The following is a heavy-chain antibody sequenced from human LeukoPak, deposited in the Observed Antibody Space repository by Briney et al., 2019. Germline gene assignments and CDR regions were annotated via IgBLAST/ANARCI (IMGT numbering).Heavy chain of an antibody. D-gene: IGHD1/OR15-1a*01. CDR2: ISNDGSTK. CDR3: VRDFPEHIDY. J-gene: IGHJ4*02. V-gene: IGHV3-30*03. CDR1: GLTFSSYG. Sequence: GGSLRLSCAASGLTFSSYGMHWVRQTPGKGLEWVAIISNDGSTKNYGDSVKGRFTISRDNAKKSLSLEMNSLRAEDTAVYYCVRDFPEHIDYWGQGTLVTVSS.